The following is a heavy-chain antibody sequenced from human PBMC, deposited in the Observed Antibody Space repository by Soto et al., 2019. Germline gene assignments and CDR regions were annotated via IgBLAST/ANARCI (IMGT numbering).Heavy chain of an antibody. D-gene: IGHD3-22*01. V-gene: IGHV2-5*02. CDR3: AHRGRVRYYYDSSGYYPAEYFQH. Sequence: QITLKESGPTLVKPTQTLTLTCTFSGFSLSTSGVGVGWIRQPPGKALEWLALIYWADDKRYSPSLKSRLTITQDTSKNQVVLTMPNMDPVDTAPYYGAHRGRVRYYYDSSGYYPAEYFQHWGQGTLVTVSS. CDR2: IYWADDK. CDR1: GFSLSTSGVG. J-gene: IGHJ1*01.